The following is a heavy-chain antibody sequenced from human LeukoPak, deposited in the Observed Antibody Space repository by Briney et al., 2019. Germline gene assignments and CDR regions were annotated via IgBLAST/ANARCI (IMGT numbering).Heavy chain of an antibody. V-gene: IGHV3-21*01. D-gene: IGHD2-15*01. CDR2: ISAGGGDT. J-gene: IGHJ3*02. Sequence: GGSLRLSCAASGFTFSSSAMTWVRQAPGKGLDWVSAISAGGGDTVYADSVKGRFTISRDNAKNSLYLQMNSLRAEDTAVYYCARRIVVVVAAINDAFDIWGQGTMVTVSS. CDR3: ARRIVVVVAAINDAFDI. CDR1: GFTFSSSA.